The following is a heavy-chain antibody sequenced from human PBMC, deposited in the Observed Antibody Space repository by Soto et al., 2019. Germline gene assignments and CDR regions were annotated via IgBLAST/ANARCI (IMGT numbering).Heavy chain of an antibody. CDR1: GGTIRSPDW. CDR2: IFQSGST. J-gene: IGHJ5*02. CDR3: ARGRGRXXSGWSWFDP. V-gene: IGHV4-4*02. Sequence: SETLSLTCGVSGGTIRSPDWWTWVRQPPGKGLEWIGEIFQSGSTNYTPSLESRVTISVDKSKNQFSLTLTSVTAADTAVYFCARGRGRXXSGWSWFDPWGQGILVTXSS. D-gene: IGHD6-19*01.